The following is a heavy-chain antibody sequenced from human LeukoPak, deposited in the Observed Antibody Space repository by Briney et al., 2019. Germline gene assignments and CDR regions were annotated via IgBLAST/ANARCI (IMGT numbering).Heavy chain of an antibody. Sequence: SVKVSCKGSGYTFTNYAISWVRQAPGQGLEWMGGIIPIFGTANYAQKFQGRVTITADESTSTAYMELSSLRSEDTAVYYCVFWSGYYTFDYWGQGTLVTVSS. D-gene: IGHD3-3*01. CDR1: GYTFTNYA. CDR2: IIPIFGTA. V-gene: IGHV1-69*13. CDR3: VFWSGYYTFDY. J-gene: IGHJ4*02.